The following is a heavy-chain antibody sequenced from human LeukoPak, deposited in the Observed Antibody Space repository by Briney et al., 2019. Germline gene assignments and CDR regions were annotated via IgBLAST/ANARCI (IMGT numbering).Heavy chain of an antibody. Sequence: GGSLRLSCTASGFTFDDYAMSWVRQAPGRGLEHIGFIRSKAYGGTTDYAASVKGRFTISRDDSKSIAFLQMNSLKTEDTAVYYCTRDLNPYSNSWYIPWYWGQGTLVTVSS. CDR1: GFTFDDYA. CDR3: TRDLNPYSNSWYIPWY. J-gene: IGHJ4*02. CDR2: IRSKAYGGTT. D-gene: IGHD6-13*01. V-gene: IGHV3-49*04.